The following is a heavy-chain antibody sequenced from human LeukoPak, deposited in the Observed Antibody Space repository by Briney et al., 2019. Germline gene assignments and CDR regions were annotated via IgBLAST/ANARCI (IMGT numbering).Heavy chain of an antibody. Sequence: GGSLRLSCAASGFTFSTYAMTWVRQAPGKGLEGVSIISCSGATKYYADSGKSRFTISRDNSKNTLFLQMNSLRGDDTVVYQCVKDRETYYDPGGSYCIWLDPWGVGTLVTVSS. CDR2: ISCSGATK. V-gene: IGHV3-23*01. D-gene: IGHD3-16*01. CDR3: VKDRETYYDPGGSYCIWLDP. CDR1: GFTFSTYA. J-gene: IGHJ5*02.